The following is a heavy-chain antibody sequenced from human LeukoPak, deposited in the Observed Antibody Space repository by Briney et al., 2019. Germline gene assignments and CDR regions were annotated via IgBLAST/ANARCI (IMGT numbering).Heavy chain of an antibody. D-gene: IGHD7-27*01. Sequence: GGSLRLSCAASGFTFSSYSMNWVRQAPGKGLEWVSSISSSSSYIYYADSVKGRFTISRDNAKNTLYLQMNSLRAEDTAVYYCARPTYSTLGNYYYYYYMDVWGKGTTVTVSS. CDR2: ISSSSSYI. CDR3: ARPTYSTLGNYYYYYYMDV. CDR1: GFTFSSYS. J-gene: IGHJ6*03. V-gene: IGHV3-21*01.